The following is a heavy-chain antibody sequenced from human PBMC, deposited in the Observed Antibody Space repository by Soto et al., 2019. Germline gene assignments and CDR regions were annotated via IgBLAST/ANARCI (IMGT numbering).Heavy chain of an antibody. CDR2: MNPNSGNT. D-gene: IGHD2-15*01. J-gene: IGHJ4*02. Sequence: QVQLVQSGAEVKKPGSSVKVSCKASGGTFSSYAISWVRQATGQGLEWMGWMNPNSGNTGYAQKFQGRVTMTRNTSISTAYMELSSLRSEDTAVYYCARGGENCSGGSCYNYWGQGTLVTVSS. CDR3: ARGGENCSGGSCYNY. CDR1: GGTFSSYA. V-gene: IGHV1-8*02.